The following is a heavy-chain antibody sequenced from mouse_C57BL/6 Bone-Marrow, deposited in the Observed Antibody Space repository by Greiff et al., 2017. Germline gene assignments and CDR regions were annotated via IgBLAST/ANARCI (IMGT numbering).Heavy chain of an antibody. CDR1: GYSITSGYY. CDR3: ARGRKLRGFAY. V-gene: IGHV3-6*01. CDR2: ISYDGSN. Sequence: EVKVEESGPGLVKPSQSLSLTCSVTGYSITSGYYWNWIRQLPGNKLEWMGYISYDGSNNYNPSLKNRISITRDTSKNQFFLKLNSVTTEDTATYYCARGRKLRGFAYWGQGTLVTVSA. J-gene: IGHJ3*01. D-gene: IGHD1-1*01.